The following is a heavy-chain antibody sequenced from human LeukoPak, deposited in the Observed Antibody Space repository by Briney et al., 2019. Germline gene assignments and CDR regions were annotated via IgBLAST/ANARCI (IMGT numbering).Heavy chain of an antibody. Sequence: PGGSLRLSCAASGFTFDDYAMHWVRQAPGKGLEWVSGISWNSGSIGYADSVKGRFTISRDNAKNSLYLQMNSLRAEDSALYYCAKDLSGGSSRGPYYYYGMDVWGQGTTVTVSS. CDR2: ISWNSGSI. D-gene: IGHD1-26*01. V-gene: IGHV3-9*01. J-gene: IGHJ6*02. CDR3: AKDLSGGSSRGPYYYYGMDV. CDR1: GFTFDDYA.